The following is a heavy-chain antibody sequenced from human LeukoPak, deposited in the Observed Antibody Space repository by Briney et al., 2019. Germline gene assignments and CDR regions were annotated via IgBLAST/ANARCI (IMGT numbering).Heavy chain of an antibody. V-gene: IGHV3-30*04. J-gene: IGHJ4*02. Sequence: PGGSLRLSCAASGFTFSSYAMHWVRQAPGKGLEWVAVISYDGSNKYYADSVKGRFTISRDNSKNTLYLQMNSLRAEDTAVYYCAKGTGAVGYWGQGTLVTVSS. CDR1: GFTFSSYA. D-gene: IGHD7-27*01. CDR2: ISYDGSNK. CDR3: AKGTGAVGY.